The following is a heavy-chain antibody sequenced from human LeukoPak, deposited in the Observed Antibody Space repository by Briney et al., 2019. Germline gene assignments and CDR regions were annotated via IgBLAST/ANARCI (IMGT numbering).Heavy chain of an antibody. D-gene: IGHD3-3*01. CDR2: IWYDGSNK. CDR1: GFTFSSYG. CDR3: ARDSTIFGVVTDNWFDP. Sequence: GGSLRLSCAASGFTFSSYGMHWVRQAPGKGLEWVAVIWYDGSNKYYADSVKGRFTISRDNSKNTLYLQMNSLRAEDTAVYYCARDSTIFGVVTDNWFDPWGQGTLVTVSS. J-gene: IGHJ5*02. V-gene: IGHV3-33*01.